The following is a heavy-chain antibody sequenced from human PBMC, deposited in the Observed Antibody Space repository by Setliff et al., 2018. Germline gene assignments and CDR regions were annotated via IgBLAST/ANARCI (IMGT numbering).Heavy chain of an antibody. D-gene: IGHD3-10*01. V-gene: IGHV3-30*02. CDR2: VRFDGSYK. CDR1: GFVFGTYG. J-gene: IGHJ4*02. CDR3: AKDQDYYGSGSYLSD. Sequence: PGESLKISCAASGFVFGTYGMHWVRQAPGKGLDWVASVRFDGSYKVYADSVKGRFTISRDNSENTLFLQMTSLRPEDTAVYYCAKDQDYYGSGSYLSDWGQGTLVTVSS.